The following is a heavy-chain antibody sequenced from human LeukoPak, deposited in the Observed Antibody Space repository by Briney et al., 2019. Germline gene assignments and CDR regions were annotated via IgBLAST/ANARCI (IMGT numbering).Heavy chain of an antibody. D-gene: IGHD3-10*01. V-gene: IGHV1-24*01. J-gene: IGHJ4*02. CDR3: ATGGTYYYGNTTYHTFDY. CDR1: GYTRTELS. CDR2: FDPEDGET. Sequence: ASLKVSRKVSGYTRTELSIHSVRLAPGERLECIGGFDPEDGETISTQKFPGRVTTTEETSTYTANMQLSSLRSDETAVYYCATGGTYYYGNTTYHTFDYWGQGTLLTVSS.